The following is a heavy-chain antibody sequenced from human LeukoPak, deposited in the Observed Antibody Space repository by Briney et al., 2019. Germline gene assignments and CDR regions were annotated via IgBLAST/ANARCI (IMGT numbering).Heavy chain of an antibody. D-gene: IGHD3-3*02. Sequence: GGSLRLSCAASGFTFSSYWMSWVRQAPGKGLEWVAYINQDRGAIYYVESVKGRFTISRDNAKNSLYLQMNSLRAEDTAVYYCASAHFPLYYSDYWGQGTLVTVSS. CDR2: INQDRGAI. V-gene: IGHV3-7*01. CDR1: GFTFSSYW. CDR3: ASAHFPLYYSDY. J-gene: IGHJ4*02.